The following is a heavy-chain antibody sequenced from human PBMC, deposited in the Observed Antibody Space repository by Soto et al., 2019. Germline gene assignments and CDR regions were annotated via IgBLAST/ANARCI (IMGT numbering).Heavy chain of an antibody. CDR2: IYYSGST. J-gene: IGHJ4*02. V-gene: IGHV4-39*01. CDR1: GGSISSSSYY. Sequence: SESLSLTCTVSGGSISSSSYYWGWIRQPPGKGLEWIGSIYYSGSTYYNPSLKSRVTISVDTPKNQFSLKVSSVTAADTAVYHCARHYYSSRSSPNHFDYWGLGTLVTVSS. CDR3: ARHYYSSRSSPNHFDY. D-gene: IGHD3-10*01.